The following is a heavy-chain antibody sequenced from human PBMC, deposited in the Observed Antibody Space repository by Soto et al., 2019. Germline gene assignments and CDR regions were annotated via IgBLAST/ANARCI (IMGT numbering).Heavy chain of an antibody. CDR3: ARDLAAVPRAFDF. V-gene: IGHV4-59*01. J-gene: IGHJ4*02. CDR2: VYYTGTT. Sequence: LSLTCTVSGGSISSYFYIWVRQPPGKGLEWIGSVYYTGTTDYNPSLKSRVTISVDTSKTQFSLNLRSVTAADTAVYYCARDLAAVPRAFDFWCRGPLVTVS. D-gene: IGHD6-13*01. CDR1: GGSISSYF.